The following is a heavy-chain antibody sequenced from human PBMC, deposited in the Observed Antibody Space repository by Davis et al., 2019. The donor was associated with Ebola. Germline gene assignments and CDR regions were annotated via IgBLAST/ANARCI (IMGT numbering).Heavy chain of an antibody. CDR3: TTELVRGDFDR. D-gene: IGHD3-22*01. Sequence: GESLKISCAASGFTFSSNSMKWVRQAPGKGLEWLSYISSSSNTIYYADSVKGRFTISRDNSKNTVYLQMNSLRAEDTAMYYCTTELVRGDFDRWGQGTQVTVSS. J-gene: IGHJ4*02. V-gene: IGHV3-48*04. CDR2: ISSSSNTI. CDR1: GFTFSSNS.